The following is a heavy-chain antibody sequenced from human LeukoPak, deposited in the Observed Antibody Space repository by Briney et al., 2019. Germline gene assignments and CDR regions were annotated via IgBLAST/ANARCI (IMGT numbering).Heavy chain of an antibody. V-gene: IGHV3-15*07. CDR1: GFTFSNAW. Sequence: NPGGSLRLSCAASGFTFSNAWMNWVRQAPGKGLEWVGRIKSKTDGGTTDYAAPVKGRFTISRDDSKNTLYPQMNSLKTEDTAVYYCTTDVVVVAATDYWGQGTLVTVSS. CDR2: IKSKTDGGTT. CDR3: TTDVVVVAATDY. J-gene: IGHJ4*02. D-gene: IGHD2-15*01.